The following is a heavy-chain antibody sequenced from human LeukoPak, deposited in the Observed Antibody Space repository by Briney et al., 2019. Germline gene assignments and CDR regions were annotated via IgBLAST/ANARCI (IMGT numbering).Heavy chain of an antibody. CDR1: GYTFNNFF. V-gene: IGHV1-46*02. J-gene: IGHJ5*02. Sequence: ASVKVSCKASGYTFNNFFIHWVRQAPGQGLEWMGILNPSRDNVTYAQKFQGRVTMTRDMSTSTAYMELDSLRSEDTAVYYCARDHWFDPWGQGTLVTVSS. CDR2: LNPSRDNV. CDR3: ARDHWFDP.